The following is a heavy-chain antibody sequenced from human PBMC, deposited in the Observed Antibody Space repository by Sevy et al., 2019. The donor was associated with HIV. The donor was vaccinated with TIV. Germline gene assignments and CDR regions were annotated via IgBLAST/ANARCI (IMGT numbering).Heavy chain of an antibody. CDR3: AREAYYYDSREENWFDP. CDR1: GFTFSTYS. V-gene: IGHV3-48*02. D-gene: IGHD3-22*01. CDR2: ISRTSTTT. J-gene: IGHJ5*02. Sequence: GGSLRLSCKASGFTFSTYSMHWVRQAPGKGLEWVSSISRTSTTTYYEDSAKCRFTISRDNGKNSLYLQMNSLRDEDTAVYYCAREAYYYDSREENWFDPWGQGTLVTVSS.